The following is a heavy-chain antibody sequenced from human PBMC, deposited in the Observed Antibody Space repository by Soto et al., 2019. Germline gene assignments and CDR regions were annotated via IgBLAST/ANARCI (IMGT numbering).Heavy chain of an antibody. CDR3: AKDRDIVVVVAALQH. J-gene: IGHJ1*01. CDR2: ISYAGSNK. V-gene: IGHV3-30*18. D-gene: IGHD2-15*01. CDR1: GFTFSSYG. Sequence: QVQLVESGGGVVQPGRSLRLSCAASGFTFSSYGMHWVRQAPGKGLAGVAVISYAGSNKYYADSVKGRFTISRDNSKNTLYLQMNSLRAEDTAVYYCAKDRDIVVVVAALQHWGQGTLVTVSS.